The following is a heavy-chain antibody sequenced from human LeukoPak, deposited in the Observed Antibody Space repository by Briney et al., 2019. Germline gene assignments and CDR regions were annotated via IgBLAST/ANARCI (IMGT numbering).Heavy chain of an antibody. CDR2: ISGSGTSI. D-gene: IGHD3-22*01. CDR1: GFIFSSYS. J-gene: IGHJ4*02. CDR3: ARESNWLFNY. V-gene: IGHV3-48*04. Sequence: GGSLRLSCTASGFIFSSYSMNWVRQAPGKGLEWVSYISGSGTSIYDADSVKGRFTISRDNAKNSLYLQVNSLRAEDTAVYYCARESNWLFNYWGQGTLVTVSS.